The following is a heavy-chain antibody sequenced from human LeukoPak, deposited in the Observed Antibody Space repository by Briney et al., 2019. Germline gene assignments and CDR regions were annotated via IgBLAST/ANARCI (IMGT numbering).Heavy chain of an antibody. Sequence: PSETLSLTCAVYGGSLSGYYWSLIRQPPGKGLEWIGEINHNGSTNYNPSLKSRVTISIDTTKNQFSLKLSSVTAADTAVYYCARGDPYYHGSGSYSPYYFDYWGQGTLVTVSS. CDR1: GGSLSGYY. CDR2: INHNGST. J-gene: IGHJ4*02. V-gene: IGHV4-34*01. CDR3: ARGDPYYHGSGSYSPYYFDY. D-gene: IGHD3-10*01.